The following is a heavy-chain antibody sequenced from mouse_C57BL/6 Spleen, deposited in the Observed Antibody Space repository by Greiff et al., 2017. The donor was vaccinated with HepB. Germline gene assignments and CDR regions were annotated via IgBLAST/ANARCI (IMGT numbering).Heavy chain of an antibody. CDR2: ISSGGDYI. CDR1: GFTLSSYA. D-gene: IGHD2-5*01. J-gene: IGHJ2*01. CDR3: TRETYYSNFDY. V-gene: IGHV5-9-1*02. Sequence: EVHLVESGEGLVKPGGSLKLSCAASGFTLSSYAMSWVRQTPEKRLEWVAYISSGGDYIYYADTVKGRFTISRDNARNTLYLQMSSLKSEDTAMYYCTRETYYSNFDYWGQGTTLTVSS.